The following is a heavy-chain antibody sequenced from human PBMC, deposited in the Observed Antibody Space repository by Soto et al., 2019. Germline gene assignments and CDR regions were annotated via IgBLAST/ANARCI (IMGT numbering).Heavy chain of an antibody. CDR1: GFTFSSYA. CDR2: ISGSGGST. D-gene: IGHD2-15*01. Sequence: EVQLLESGGGLVQPGGSLRLSCAASGFTFSSYAMSWVRQAPGKGLEWVSAISGSGGSTYYADSVKGRFTISRDNSKNTLYLHMNSLRAEDTAVYYCAKAEYCSGGSCYFRAFDIWGQGTMVTVSS. CDR3: AKAEYCSGGSCYFRAFDI. J-gene: IGHJ3*02. V-gene: IGHV3-23*01.